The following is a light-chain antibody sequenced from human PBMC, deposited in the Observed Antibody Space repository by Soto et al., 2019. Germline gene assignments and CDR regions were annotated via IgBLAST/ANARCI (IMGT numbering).Light chain of an antibody. CDR3: QHHNSYSQT. J-gene: IGKJ1*01. CDR2: GAY. Sequence: DIQMTQSPPTLSASVGDRVTITCRASQSIRNYLAWYQQMPGKAPKLLIYGAYNLQGGVPSRFSGSGSGTEFTLTISSLQPDDFATYFCQHHNSYSQTFGQGTKV. CDR1: QSIRNY. V-gene: IGKV1-5*01.